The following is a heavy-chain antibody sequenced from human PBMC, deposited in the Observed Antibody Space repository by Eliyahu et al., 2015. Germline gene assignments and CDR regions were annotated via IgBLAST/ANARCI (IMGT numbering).Heavy chain of an antibody. CDR3: TTVDYGDSDDY. J-gene: IGHJ4*02. D-gene: IGHD4-17*01. CDR1: GFPFRNAW. V-gene: IGHV3-15*01. Sequence: EVQLVESGGGLVKPGGSLRLSCAASGFPFRNAWMSWVRQAPGKGLEGVGRIRSKTDGGTTDYAAPVKGRFTISRDDSNNTLYLQMNSLKTEDAAVYYCTTVDYGDSDDYWGQGTLVTVSS. CDR2: IRSKTDGGTT.